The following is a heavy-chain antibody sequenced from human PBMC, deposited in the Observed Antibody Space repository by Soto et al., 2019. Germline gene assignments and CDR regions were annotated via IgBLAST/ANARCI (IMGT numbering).Heavy chain of an antibody. D-gene: IGHD2-2*01. V-gene: IGHV4-31*03. Sequence: LSLTCTVSGGSISSGGYYWSWIRQHPGKGLEWIGYIYYSGSTYYNPSLKSRVTISVDTSKNQFSLKLSSVTAADTAVYYCARVVPAAKYFDYWGQGTLVTVSS. J-gene: IGHJ4*02. CDR3: ARVVPAAKYFDY. CDR2: IYYSGST. CDR1: GGSISSGGYY.